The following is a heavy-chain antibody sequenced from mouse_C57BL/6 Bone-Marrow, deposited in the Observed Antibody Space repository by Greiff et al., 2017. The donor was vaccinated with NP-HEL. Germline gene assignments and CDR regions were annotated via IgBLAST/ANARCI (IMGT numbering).Heavy chain of an antibody. CDR2: IIPGSGST. CDR1: GYTFTGYW. J-gene: IGHJ4*01. Sequence: VQLQQSGAELMKPGASEKLSCKATGYTFTGYWIAWVKQRPGHGLEWIGEIIPGSGSTNYNEKFKGKATFTADTSSNTAYMQLSILTTEDSAIYYCARRSYGPVWDYWGQGTSVTVSS. CDR3: ARRSYGPVWDY. D-gene: IGHD1-1*01. V-gene: IGHV1-9*01.